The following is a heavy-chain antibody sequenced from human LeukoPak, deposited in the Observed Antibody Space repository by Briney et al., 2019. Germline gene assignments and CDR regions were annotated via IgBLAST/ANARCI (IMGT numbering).Heavy chain of an antibody. V-gene: IGHV3-30-3*01. CDR1: GFTFSSYA. CDR2: ISYDGSNK. D-gene: IGHD3-22*01. CDR3: ASPPTYYYDSSGLGLGY. J-gene: IGHJ4*02. Sequence: PGGSLRLSCAASGFTFSSYAMHWVRQAPGKGLEWVAVISYDGSNKYYADSVKGRFTISRDNSKNTLYLQMNSLRAEDTAVYYCASPPTYYYDSSGLGLGYWGQGTLVTVSS.